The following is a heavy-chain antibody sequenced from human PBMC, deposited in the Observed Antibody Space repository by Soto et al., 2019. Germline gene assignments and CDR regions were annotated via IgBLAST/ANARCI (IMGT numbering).Heavy chain of an antibody. V-gene: IGHV4-4*07. J-gene: IGHJ1*01. CDR1: GAYVSDFS. CDR3: ARESGENWTYAAH. D-gene: IGHD1-7*01. CDR2: ITVNGIT. Sequence: LSLTCTVSGAYVSDFSWSWIRQPAGKGLEWIGRITVNGITQYTPSSRSRVTMSMDTSRNQFSLNLQSATAADTALYYCARESGENWTYAAHWGQGTMVTVYS.